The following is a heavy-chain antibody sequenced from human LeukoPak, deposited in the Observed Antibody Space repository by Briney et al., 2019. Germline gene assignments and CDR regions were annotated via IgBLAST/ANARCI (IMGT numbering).Heavy chain of an antibody. V-gene: IGHV3-7*01. Sequence: GGSLRLSCAASGSTFSRYWMSWARQAPGKGLEWVANIKQDGSEKYYVDSVKGRFTISRDNAKNSLYLQMNSLRAEDTAVYYCGRDVSRGAGGAFDIWGQGTMVTVS. D-gene: IGHD2-8*02. CDR2: IKQDGSEK. CDR1: GSTFSRYW. CDR3: GRDVSRGAGGAFDI. J-gene: IGHJ3*02.